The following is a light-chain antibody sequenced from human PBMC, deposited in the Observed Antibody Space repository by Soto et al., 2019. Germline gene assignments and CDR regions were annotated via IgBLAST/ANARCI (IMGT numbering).Light chain of an antibody. Sequence: DIQMTQSPSTLSASVGDRVTITCRARQSISSWLAWYQQKPGKAPKLLIYDASSLESGVPSRFSGSGSGTEFTLTISSLQPGDFATYYCQPYSSFYSFGQGTKLEIK. CDR1: QSISSW. V-gene: IGKV1-5*01. J-gene: IGKJ2*03. CDR3: QPYSSFYS. CDR2: DAS.